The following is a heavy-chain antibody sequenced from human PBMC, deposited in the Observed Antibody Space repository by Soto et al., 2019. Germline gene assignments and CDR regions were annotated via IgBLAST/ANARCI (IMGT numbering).Heavy chain of an antibody. Sequence: QVQLVQSGAEEKKPGASVKVSCKASGYTFSTYAMHWVRQAPGQRLEWMGWINAGNGNTKYSQKFQGRVTITRDTSASTAYMELSSLRSEDTAVYYCARAPSWWYFDLWGRGPLVTVSS. CDR1: GYTFSTYA. CDR2: INAGNGNT. V-gene: IGHV1-3*05. J-gene: IGHJ2*01. CDR3: ARAPSWWYFDL.